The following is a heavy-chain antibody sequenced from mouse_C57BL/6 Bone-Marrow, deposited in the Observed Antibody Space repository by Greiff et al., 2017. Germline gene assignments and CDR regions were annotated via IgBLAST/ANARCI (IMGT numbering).Heavy chain of an antibody. Sequence: QVQLKESGAELARPGASVKLSCKASGYTFTSYGISWVKQRTGQGLEWIGELYPRSGNTYYNEKFKGKATLTADKSSSTAYMELRSLTSEDSAVYFCASSNWDGFYYFDYWGQGTTLTVSS. D-gene: IGHD4-1*01. CDR1: GYTFTSYG. CDR2: LYPRSGNT. CDR3: ASSNWDGFYYFDY. J-gene: IGHJ2*01. V-gene: IGHV1-81*01.